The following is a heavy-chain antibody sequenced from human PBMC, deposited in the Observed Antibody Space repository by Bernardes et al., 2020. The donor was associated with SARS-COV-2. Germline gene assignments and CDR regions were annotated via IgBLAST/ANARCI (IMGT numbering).Heavy chain of an antibody. J-gene: IGHJ4*02. CDR3: AREGSGSYSSTFDY. D-gene: IGHD1-26*01. Sequence: ASVKVSCKASGYTFTDYYIHWVRQAPGQGLEWMGWINPNSGGTNYAQKFQGRVTMTRDTSISTAYMELSRLRSDDTAVYYCAREGSGSYSSTFDYWGQGTLVTVSS. CDR2: INPNSGGT. V-gene: IGHV1-2*02. CDR1: GYTFTDYY.